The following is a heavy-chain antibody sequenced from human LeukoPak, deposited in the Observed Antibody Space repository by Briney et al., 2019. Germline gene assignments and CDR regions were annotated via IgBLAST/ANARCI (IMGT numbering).Heavy chain of an antibody. CDR3: AKAAESIVVVPAAFDY. CDR2: ISGSGGST. Sequence: GGSLRLSCAASGFTFSSYAMTWVRQAQGKGLEWVSAISGSGGSTYYADSVKGRFTISRDNSKNTLYLQMNSLRAEDTAVYYCAKAAESIVVVPAAFDYWGQGTLVTVSS. J-gene: IGHJ4*02. D-gene: IGHD2-2*01. V-gene: IGHV3-23*01. CDR1: GFTFSSYA.